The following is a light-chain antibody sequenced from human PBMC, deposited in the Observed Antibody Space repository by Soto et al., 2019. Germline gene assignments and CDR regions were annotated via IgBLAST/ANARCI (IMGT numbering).Light chain of an antibody. Sequence: QSVLTQPPSVSEAPGQRVTISCTGSSSNIGAGYEAHWYQQVPGTAPKLLIYENNNRPSGVPDRFSGSKSGTSASLGITGLQAEDEAEYYCQSYDSSLSGYVFGTGTKPTVL. CDR2: ENN. J-gene: IGLJ1*01. CDR1: SSNIGAGYE. CDR3: QSYDSSLSGYV. V-gene: IGLV1-40*01.